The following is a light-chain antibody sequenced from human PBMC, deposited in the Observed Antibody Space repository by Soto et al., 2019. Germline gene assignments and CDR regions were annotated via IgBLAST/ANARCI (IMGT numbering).Light chain of an antibody. CDR3: TSYSSSRGV. CDR1: SSDVGGYKY. J-gene: IGLJ3*02. CDR2: DVS. V-gene: IGLV2-14*03. Sequence: QSVLTQPASVSGSPGQSITISCTATSSDVGGYKYVSWYQQHPGKAPKRIIYDVSRRPSGVSNRFSGSKSGNTASLTISGLQAEDEADYYCTSYSSSRGVFGGGTKLTVL.